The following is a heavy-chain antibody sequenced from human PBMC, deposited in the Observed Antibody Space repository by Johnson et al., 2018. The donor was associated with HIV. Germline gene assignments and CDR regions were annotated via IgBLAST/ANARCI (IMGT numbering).Heavy chain of an antibody. V-gene: IGHV3-53*01. J-gene: IGHJ3*02. CDR3: ARATAYGGRVDGFDI. CDR1: GLSVSINY. D-gene: IGHD4-23*01. CDR2: IHSGGST. Sequence: VQLVESGGGLVQPGGSLRLSCAVSGLSVSINYITWVRQAPGKGLEWVSVIHSGGSTYYADSVEGRFTISRDNAKNSLDLQMNSLRGEDTALYYCARATAYGGRVDGFDIWGQGTMVTVSS.